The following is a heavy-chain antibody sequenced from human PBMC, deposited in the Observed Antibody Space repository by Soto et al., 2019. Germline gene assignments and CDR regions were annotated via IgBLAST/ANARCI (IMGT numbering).Heavy chain of an antibody. V-gene: IGHV4-39*01. D-gene: IGHD3-22*01. CDR1: GGSISSSSYY. CDR2: IYYSGST. Sequence: PSETLSLTCTVSGGSISSSSYYWGWIRQPPGKGLEWIGSIYYSGSTYYNPSLKGRVTISVDTSKNQFSLKLSSVTAADTAVYYCARRGYYYDSSGYPSVWYWGQGTLVT. J-gene: IGHJ4*02. CDR3: ARRGYYYDSSGYPSVWY.